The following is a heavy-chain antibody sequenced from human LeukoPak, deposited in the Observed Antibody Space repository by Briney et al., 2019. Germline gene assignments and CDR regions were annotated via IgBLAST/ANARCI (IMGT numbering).Heavy chain of an antibody. D-gene: IGHD3-22*01. J-gene: IGHJ4*02. CDR2: IKSKTDGGTT. Sequence: PGGSLRLSCAASGFTFSNAWMSWVRQAPGKGLEWVGRIKSKTDGGTTDYAAPVKGRFTISRDDSKNTLYLQMNSLKTEDTAVYYCTTESYYYDSSGYYGTPDWGQETLVTVSS. CDR1: GFTFSNAW. V-gene: IGHV3-15*01. CDR3: TTESYYYDSSGYYGTPD.